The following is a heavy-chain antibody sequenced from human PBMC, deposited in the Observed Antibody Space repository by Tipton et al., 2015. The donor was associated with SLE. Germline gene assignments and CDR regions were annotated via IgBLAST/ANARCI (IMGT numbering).Heavy chain of an antibody. CDR3: ARSGTARIAGAGPAFDI. CDR1: GGSISSYY. D-gene: IGHD6-19*01. V-gene: IGHV4-59*07. CDR2: IYYSGST. Sequence: TLSLTCTVSGGSISSYYWSWIRQPPGKGLEWIGYIYYSGSTNYNPSLKSRVTISVDTSKNQFSLKLSSVTAADTAVYYCARSGTARIAGAGPAFDIWGQGTMVTFSS. J-gene: IGHJ3*02.